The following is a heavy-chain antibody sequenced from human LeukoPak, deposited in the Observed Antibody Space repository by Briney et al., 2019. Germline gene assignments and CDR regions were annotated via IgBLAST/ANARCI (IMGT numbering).Heavy chain of an antibody. CDR3: AKDRGHGWGSNWFDP. V-gene: IGHV3-23*01. CDR2: ISGSGGST. D-gene: IGHD6-19*01. CDR1: GFTFSSYA. J-gene: IGHJ5*02. Sequence: GGSLRLSCAASGFTFSSYAMSWVRQAPGEGLEWVSGISGSGGSTYYADSARGRLTISRDNSKNTLYLQMNSLRAEDTAVYYCAKDRGHGWGSNWFDPWGQGTLVTVSS.